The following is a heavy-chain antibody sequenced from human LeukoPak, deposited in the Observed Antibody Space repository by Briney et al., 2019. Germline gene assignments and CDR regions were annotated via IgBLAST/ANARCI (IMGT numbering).Heavy chain of an antibody. D-gene: IGHD1-26*01. V-gene: IGHV3-21*01. CDR3: ARDGSYFGQYYFDY. Sequence: PGGSLRLSCATSGFTFKAYTMNWVRPTPGKGLEWVSSISSTSRFIHYADSVKGRFTISRDDDKNSLYLQMNSLRAEDTAVYYCARDGSYFGQYYFDYWGQGTLVTVSS. J-gene: IGHJ4*02. CDR1: GFTFKAYT. CDR2: ISSTSRFI.